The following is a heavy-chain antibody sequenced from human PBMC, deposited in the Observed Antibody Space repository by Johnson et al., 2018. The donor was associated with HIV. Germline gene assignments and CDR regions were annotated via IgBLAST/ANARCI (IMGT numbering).Heavy chain of an antibody. J-gene: IGHJ3*02. CDR1: GFIFDDYA. V-gene: IGHV3-9*01. Sequence: VQLVESGGGVVRPGGSLSLSCAASGFIFDDYAMHWVRQAPGKGLEWVSGISWNRGSIGYADSVKGRFTISRDNAKNSLYLQMNSLRAEDTALYYCAKDFSGSYGGAGAFDIWCQGTMVTVSS. CDR3: AKDFSGSYGGAGAFDI. CDR2: ISWNRGSI. D-gene: IGHD1-26*01.